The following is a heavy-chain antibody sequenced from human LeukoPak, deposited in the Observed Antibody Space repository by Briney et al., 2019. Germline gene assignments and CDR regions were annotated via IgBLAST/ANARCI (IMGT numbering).Heavy chain of an antibody. D-gene: IGHD6-19*01. CDR1: GFTFSSYG. V-gene: IGHV3-30*18. J-gene: IGHJ6*02. Sequence: GGSLRLSCAASGFTFSSYGMHWVRQAPGKGLEWVAVISYDGSNKYYADSGKGRFTISRDNSKNTLYLQMNSLRAEDTAVYYCAKDREIDSSGWYYYYGMDVWGQGTTVTVSS. CDR3: AKDREIDSSGWYYYYGMDV. CDR2: ISYDGSNK.